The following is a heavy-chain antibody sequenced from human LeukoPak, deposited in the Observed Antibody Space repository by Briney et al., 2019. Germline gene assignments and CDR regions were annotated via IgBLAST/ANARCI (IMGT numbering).Heavy chain of an antibody. Sequence: PGGSLRLSCAASGFNFSDYNMNWVRQAPGKGLEWVSVISSSSKYIYYADSVKGRFTISRDNAKNSLYLQMNSLRAEDTAVYYCARDPYSSTWSYGMDVWGQGTTVTVSS. V-gene: IGHV3-21*06. D-gene: IGHD6-6*01. CDR3: ARDPYSSTWSYGMDV. CDR1: GFNFSDYN. CDR2: ISSSSKYI. J-gene: IGHJ6*02.